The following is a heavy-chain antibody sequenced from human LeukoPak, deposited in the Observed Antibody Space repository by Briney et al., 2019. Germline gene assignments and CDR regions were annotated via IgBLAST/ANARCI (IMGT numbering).Heavy chain of an antibody. J-gene: IGHJ4*02. CDR3: ARDKWNELLY. D-gene: IGHD1-20*01. Sequence: GGSLRLSCAASGFTISSYSMNWVRQAPGKGLEWVSYISSSSSTIYYPDSVKGRFTISREHAKDSVYLQVNCLSAGDTAGYYCARDKWNELLYWGQGTLVTVSS. CDR1: GFTISSYS. CDR2: ISSSSSTI. V-gene: IGHV3-48*04.